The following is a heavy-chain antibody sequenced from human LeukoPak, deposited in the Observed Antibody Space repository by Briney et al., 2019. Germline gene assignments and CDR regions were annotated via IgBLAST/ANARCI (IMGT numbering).Heavy chain of an antibody. J-gene: IGHJ4*02. V-gene: IGHV4-39*07. CDR2: IYYSGST. D-gene: IGHD3-10*01. Sequence: SETLSLTCTVSGGSISSSSYYWGWIRQPPGKGLEWIGSIYYSGSTYYNPSLKSRVTISVDTSKNQFSLKLSSVTAADTAVYYCARDARVQKWFGELLKTTTYYFDYWGQGTLVTVSS. CDR1: GGSISSSSYY. CDR3: ARDARVQKWFGELLKTTTYYFDY.